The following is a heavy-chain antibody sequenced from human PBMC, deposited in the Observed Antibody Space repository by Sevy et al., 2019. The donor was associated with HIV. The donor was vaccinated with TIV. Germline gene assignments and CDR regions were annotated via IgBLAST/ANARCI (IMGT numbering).Heavy chain of an antibody. CDR1: GFSFSGYE. D-gene: IGHD2-8*02. CDR3: ARDSGICTDSNCHHFDN. CDR2: ISNGGTTI. Sequence: GGSLRLSCAASGFSFSGYEMNWVRQAPGKGLEWISYISNGGTTIYYADSVKGRFTISRDNAKNSLYLQMNSLRAEDTAIYYCARDSGICTDSNCHHFDNWGQGTLVTVSS. V-gene: IGHV3-48*03. J-gene: IGHJ4*02.